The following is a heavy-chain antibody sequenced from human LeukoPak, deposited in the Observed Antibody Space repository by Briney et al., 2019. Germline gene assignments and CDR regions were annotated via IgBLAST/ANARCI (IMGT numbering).Heavy chain of an antibody. D-gene: IGHD3-10*01. CDR2: INWNGGST. CDR3: ARCIWFGELKYYFDY. V-gene: IGHV3-20*04. CDR1: GFTFDDYG. J-gene: IGHJ4*02. Sequence: GGSLRLSCAASGFTFDDYGMSWVRQAPGKGLEWVSDINWNGGSTGYADSVKGRFTISRDNAKNSLYLQMNSLRAEDTALYYCARCIWFGELKYYFDYWGQGTLVTVSS.